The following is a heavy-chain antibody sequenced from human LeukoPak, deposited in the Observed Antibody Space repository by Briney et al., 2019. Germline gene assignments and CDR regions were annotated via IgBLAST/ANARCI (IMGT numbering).Heavy chain of an antibody. Sequence: GASVKVSCKASGYTFTGYYMHWVRQAPGQGLEWMGWINPNSGGTNYAQKSQGRVTMTRDTSISTAYMELSRLRSDDTAVYYCASELLNHYDSSGYRVRNDYWGQGTLVTVSS. CDR2: INPNSGGT. CDR1: GYTFTGYY. CDR3: ASELLNHYDSSGYRVRNDY. V-gene: IGHV1-2*02. D-gene: IGHD3-22*01. J-gene: IGHJ4*02.